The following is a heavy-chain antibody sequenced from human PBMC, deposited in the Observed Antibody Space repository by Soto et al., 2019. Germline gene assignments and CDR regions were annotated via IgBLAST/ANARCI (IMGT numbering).Heavy chain of an antibody. CDR3: ARDSNYDFWSGYPGPSENSYYYYGMDV. V-gene: IGHV3-30-3*01. Sequence: GGSLRLSCAASGFTFSIYAMHWVRQAPGKGLEWVAVISYDGSNKYYADSVKGRFTISRDNSKNTLYLQMNSLRAEDTAVYYCARDSNYDFWSGYPGPSENSYYYYGMDVWGQGTTVTVSS. D-gene: IGHD3-3*01. J-gene: IGHJ6*02. CDR2: ISYDGSNK. CDR1: GFTFSIYA.